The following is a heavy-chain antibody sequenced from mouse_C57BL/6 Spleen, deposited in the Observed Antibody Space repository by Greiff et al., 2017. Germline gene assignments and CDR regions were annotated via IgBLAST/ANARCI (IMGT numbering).Heavy chain of an antibody. D-gene: IGHD2-4*01. V-gene: IGHV1-62-3*01. J-gene: IGHJ4*01. Sequence: VKLMQPGAELVKPGASVKLSCKASGYTFTSYWMHWVKQRPGRGLEWIGRIDPNSGGTKYNQKFKGKATLTVDKTSSTAYMQLSSLTSEDSAVYYCASGYIDYDYAMDYWGQGTSVTVSS. CDR3: ASGYIDYDYAMDY. CDR2: IDPNSGGT. CDR1: GYTFTSYW.